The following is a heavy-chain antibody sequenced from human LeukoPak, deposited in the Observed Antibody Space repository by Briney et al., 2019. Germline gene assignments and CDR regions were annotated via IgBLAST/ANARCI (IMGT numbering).Heavy chain of an antibody. J-gene: IGHJ4*02. Sequence: PSETLSLTCAVYGGSFSGYYWSWIRQPPGKGLEWIGEINHSGSTNYNPSLKSRVTISVDTSKNQFSLKLSSVTAADTAVYYCARVEMATIERSFDYWGQGTLVTVSS. CDR2: INHSGST. V-gene: IGHV4-34*01. CDR1: GGSFSGYY. D-gene: IGHD5-24*01. CDR3: ARVEMATIERSFDY.